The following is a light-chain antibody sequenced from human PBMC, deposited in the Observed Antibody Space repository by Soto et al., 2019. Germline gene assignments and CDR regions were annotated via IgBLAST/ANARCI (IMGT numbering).Light chain of an antibody. CDR3: CSYAGGYTHAV. CDR2: DVS. Sequence: QSALTQPRSVSGPPGQSVSISCSGTSSDVGTYNYVSWYQQHPGKAPKLMIYDVSKRPSGVPDRFSGSKSGNTASLTISGRQAEDEADYYCCSYAGGYTHAVFGGGTKLTVL. V-gene: IGLV2-11*01. CDR1: SSDVGTYNY. J-gene: IGLJ2*01.